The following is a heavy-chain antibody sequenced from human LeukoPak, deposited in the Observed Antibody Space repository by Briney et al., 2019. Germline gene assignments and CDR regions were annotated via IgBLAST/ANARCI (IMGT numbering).Heavy chain of an antibody. CDR2: IYHSGST. J-gene: IGHJ6*03. CDR3: ARDDRGVYYYYYMDV. D-gene: IGHD3-10*01. Sequence: SETLSLTCTVSGASISSYYWNWIRQPPGKGLEWIGSIYHSGSTYYNPSLKSRVTISVDTSKNQFSLKLSSVTAADTAVYYCARDDRGVYYYYYMDVWGKGTTVTVSS. V-gene: IGHV4-59*12. CDR1: GASISSYY.